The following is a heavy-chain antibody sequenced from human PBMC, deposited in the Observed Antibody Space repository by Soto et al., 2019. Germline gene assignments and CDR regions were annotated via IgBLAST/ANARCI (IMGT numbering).Heavy chain of an antibody. CDR2: ISYDGLYK. CDR3: ARDREEYYYGMDV. J-gene: IGHJ6*02. Sequence: QVQLVESGGGVVQPGRSLRLSCVASGIPFSRHGMHWVRQAPGKGLEWVAIISYDGLYKTYADSVKGRFTISRDSSKNTLYLQMNSLRGEDTARYYCARDREEYYYGMDVWGQGTTVIVSS. CDR1: GIPFSRHG. V-gene: IGHV3-30*03.